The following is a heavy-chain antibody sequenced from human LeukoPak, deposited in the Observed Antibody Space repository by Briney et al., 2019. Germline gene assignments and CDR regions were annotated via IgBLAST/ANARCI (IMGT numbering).Heavy chain of an antibody. CDR2: ISGSGGST. CDR3: AKDQSDSSSWCNYFDY. V-gene: IGHV3-23*01. CDR1: GFTFSSYA. Sequence: GGSLRLSCAASGFTFSSYAMSWVRQAPGRGLEWVSAISGSGGSTYYADSVKGRFTISRDNSKNTLYLQMNSLRAEDTAVYYCAKDQSDSSSWCNYFDYWGQGTLVTVSS. D-gene: IGHD6-13*01. J-gene: IGHJ4*02.